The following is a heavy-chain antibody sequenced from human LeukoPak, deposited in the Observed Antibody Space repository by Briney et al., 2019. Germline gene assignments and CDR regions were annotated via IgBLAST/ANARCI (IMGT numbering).Heavy chain of an antibody. Sequence: GGSLRLSCAASGFTFSSYGMPWVRQAPGKGLEWVAVISYGGSNKYYADSVKGRFTISRDNSKNTLYLQMNSLRAEDTAVYYCAKGEQKGYSSGWYAIDYWGQGTLVTVSS. CDR3: AKGEQKGYSSGWYAIDY. J-gene: IGHJ4*02. D-gene: IGHD6-19*01. CDR1: GFTFSSYG. CDR2: ISYGGSNK. V-gene: IGHV3-30*18.